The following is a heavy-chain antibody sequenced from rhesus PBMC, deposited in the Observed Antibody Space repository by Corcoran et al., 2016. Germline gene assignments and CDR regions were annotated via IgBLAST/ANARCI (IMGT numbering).Heavy chain of an antibody. Sequence: VEQLVASGGALVQPGASLSLSCAASEFTFSRYDMPWFRQAQGKGREWVSSISIGGGTYYPDSVKCRFTISRDNAKNSLYLQMNSLRAEDTAVYYCARGHHGNYDGLDSWGQGVVVTVSS. J-gene: IGHJ6*01. D-gene: IGHD4-35*01. V-gene: IGHV3-132*02. CDR2: ISIGGGT. CDR3: ARGHHGNYDGLDS. CDR1: EFTFSRYD.